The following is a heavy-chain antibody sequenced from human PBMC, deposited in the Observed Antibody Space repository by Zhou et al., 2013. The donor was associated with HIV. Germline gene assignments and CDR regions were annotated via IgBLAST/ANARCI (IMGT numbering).Heavy chain of an antibody. CDR3: ARAQRGIAAAGLDY. J-gene: IGHJ4*02. CDR1: GYTFTGYY. V-gene: IGHV1-69*01. Sequence: QVQLVQSGAEVKKPGASVKVSCKASGYTFTGYYMHWVRQAPGQGLEWMGWIIPIFGTANYAQKFQGRVTITADESTSTAYMELSSLRSEDTAVYYCARAQRGIAAAGLDYWGQGTLVTVSS. D-gene: IGHD6-13*01. CDR2: IIPIFGTA.